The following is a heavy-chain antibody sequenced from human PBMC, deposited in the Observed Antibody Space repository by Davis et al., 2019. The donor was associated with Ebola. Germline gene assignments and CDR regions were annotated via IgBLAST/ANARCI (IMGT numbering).Heavy chain of an antibody. Sequence: GESLKISCAASGFTFTNYAMSWVRQAPGKGLEWASSVSGSGGSTYDTDSVKGRFTISRDNSKNTLYLQMNSLRAEDTAVYYCARVGYYDILTGLPGGYWGQGTLVTVSS. V-gene: IGHV3-23*01. CDR1: GFTFTNYA. J-gene: IGHJ4*02. CDR2: VSGSGGST. D-gene: IGHD3-9*01. CDR3: ARVGYYDILTGLPGGY.